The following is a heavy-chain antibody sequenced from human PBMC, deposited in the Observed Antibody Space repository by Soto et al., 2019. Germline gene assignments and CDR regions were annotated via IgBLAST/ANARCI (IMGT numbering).Heavy chain of an antibody. CDR2: INHGGDT. J-gene: IGHJ6*03. V-gene: IGHV4-34*01. D-gene: IGHD2-15*01. CDR3: ATGYCSFGNCYSHSLYYYYYMDV. CDR1: GGSFSGYY. Sequence: QLQLQQWGAGLLKPSETLSLTCAVYGGSFSGYYWSWIRQPPGKGLEWIGKINHGGDTNYNPSLKSRVTILADTSKNHFSLKLSSVTAADTAVYYCATGYCSFGNCYSHSLYYYYYMDVWGKGTTVTVSS.